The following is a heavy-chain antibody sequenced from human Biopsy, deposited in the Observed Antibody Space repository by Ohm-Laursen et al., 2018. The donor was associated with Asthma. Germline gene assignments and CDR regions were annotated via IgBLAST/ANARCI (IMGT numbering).Heavy chain of an antibody. J-gene: IGHJ6*02. CDR1: GGSFTHYF. Sequence: SETLSLTCAISGGSFTHYFWMWIRQPPGKGLEWIGEINYRGDTNYNPSLESRVSISVDTSTYHFSLRLNSVTAADTAIYYCARGPEWSGLDIWGQGTTVTVSS. D-gene: IGHD3-3*01. V-gene: IGHV4-34*01. CDR2: INYRGDT. CDR3: ARGPEWSGLDI.